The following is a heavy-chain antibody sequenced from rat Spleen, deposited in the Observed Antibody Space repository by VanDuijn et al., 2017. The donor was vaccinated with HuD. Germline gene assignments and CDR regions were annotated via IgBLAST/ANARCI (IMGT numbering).Heavy chain of an antibody. J-gene: IGHJ2*01. Sequence: EVQLVESGGGLVQPGRSLKLSCVASGFTFNNYWMTWIRQAPGKGLEWVASITNTGGSTYYPDSVKGRFTISRDNAKSTLYLQMNSLRSEDTATYYWTRVGWYNYYFDYWGQGVMVTVSS. CDR2: ITNTGGST. CDR3: TRVGWYNYYFDY. D-gene: IGHD1-4*01. V-gene: IGHV5-31*01. CDR1: GFTFNNYW.